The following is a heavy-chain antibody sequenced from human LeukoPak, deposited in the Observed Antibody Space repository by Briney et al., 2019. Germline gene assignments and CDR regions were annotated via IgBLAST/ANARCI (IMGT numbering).Heavy chain of an antibody. CDR3: VRDWDHFDFDS. J-gene: IGHJ5*01. Sequence: GGSLRLSWAASGFTFRDYWMHWIRQAPGKGLVWVSRIKGDGSHTIYADSVKGRFTISRDNAKNTLYLQMKSLRVEDTALYYCVRDWDHFDFDSWGQGTLVTVSS. V-gene: IGHV3-74*01. CDR2: IKGDGSHT. D-gene: IGHD1-26*01. CDR1: GFTFRDYW.